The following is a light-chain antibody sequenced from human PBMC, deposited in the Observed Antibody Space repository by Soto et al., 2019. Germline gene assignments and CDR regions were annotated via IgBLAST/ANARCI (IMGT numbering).Light chain of an antibody. J-gene: IGKJ1*01. V-gene: IGKV3-20*01. Sequence: EIVLTQSPGTLSLSPGERATLSCRASQIFNSKYLAWYQQKPGQAARLLIYGASSRASGIPDRFSGSASGTDFTLTINRLEPDDSAVYYCQQYRTWWTFGQGTRVEIK. CDR1: QIFNSKY. CDR3: QQYRTWWT. CDR2: GAS.